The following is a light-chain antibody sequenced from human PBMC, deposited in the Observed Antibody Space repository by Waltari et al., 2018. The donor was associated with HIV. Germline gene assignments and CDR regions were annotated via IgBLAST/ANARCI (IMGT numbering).Light chain of an antibody. Sequence: IVMAQSPATLSVSPGETATVYCRASQSVSSSLVWYQQKPGQAPKLLIYGASTRATGIAARFSGSGSGTDFTLTISSLQSEDFAVYYCQQYSNWPLTFGGGTKVEI. CDR3: QQYSNWPLT. CDR2: GAS. J-gene: IGKJ4*01. CDR1: QSVSSS. V-gene: IGKV3-15*01.